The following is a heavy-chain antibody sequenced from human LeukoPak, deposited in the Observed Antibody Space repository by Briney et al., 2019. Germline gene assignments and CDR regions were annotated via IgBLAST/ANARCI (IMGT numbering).Heavy chain of an antibody. Sequence: SSVKVSCKASGGTFSSYAISWVRQAPGQGLEWMGRIIPIFGTANYAQKFQGRVTITTDESTSTAYMKLSSLTSEDTAVYYCARAPRGGGISYYYYYMDVWGKGTTVTVSS. J-gene: IGHJ6*03. CDR3: ARAPRGGGISYYYYYMDV. D-gene: IGHD2-15*01. CDR2: IIPIFGTA. V-gene: IGHV1-69*05. CDR1: GGTFSSYA.